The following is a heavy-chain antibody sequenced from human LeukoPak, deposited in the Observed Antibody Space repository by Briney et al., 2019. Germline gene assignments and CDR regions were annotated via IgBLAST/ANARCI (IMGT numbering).Heavy chain of an antibody. CDR3: ARGYCSSTSCYSRQAYYFDY. Sequence: ASVKVSCKASGGTFSSYAISWVRQAPGQGLEWMGGIIPIFGTANYAQKFQGRVTITADESTSTAYMELSSPRSEDTAVYYCARGYCSSTSCYSRQAYYFDYWGQGTLVTVSS. CDR2: IIPIFGTA. V-gene: IGHV1-69*13. D-gene: IGHD2-2*02. CDR1: GGTFSSYA. J-gene: IGHJ4*02.